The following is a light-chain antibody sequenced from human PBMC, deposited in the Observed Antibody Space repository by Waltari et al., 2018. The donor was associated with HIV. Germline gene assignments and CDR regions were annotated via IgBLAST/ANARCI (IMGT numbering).Light chain of an antibody. Sequence: QSALTQPASVSGSPGQSITISCTGTSNDVGAYDYVSWYQQSPGKVPKLLIYDVYNRPSRISNRFSGSKSGNTAFLTISGLLAEDEADYYCASFTRVRLNVFGSGTKVTVL. J-gene: IGLJ1*01. V-gene: IGLV2-14*01. CDR2: DVY. CDR3: ASFTRVRLNV. CDR1: SNDVGAYDY.